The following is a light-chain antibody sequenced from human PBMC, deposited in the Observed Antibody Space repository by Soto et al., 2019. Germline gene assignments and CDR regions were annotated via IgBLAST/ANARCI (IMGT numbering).Light chain of an antibody. V-gene: IGLV2-14*03. Sequence: QSALTQPASVSGSPGQSITISCTGTSSDVGNNNYVSWYQHNPGRGPKVMICDVTNRPSGVSNRFSGSKSGNTASLTISGLQAEDEADYYCSSFTGSSYVFGTGTKVTVL. CDR3: SSFTGSSYV. CDR2: DVT. CDR1: SSDVGNNNY. J-gene: IGLJ1*01.